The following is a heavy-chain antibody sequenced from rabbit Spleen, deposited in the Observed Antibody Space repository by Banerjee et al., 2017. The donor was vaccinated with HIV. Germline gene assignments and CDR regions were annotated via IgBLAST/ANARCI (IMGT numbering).Heavy chain of an antibody. CDR1: GIDFSSYNF. Sequence: QSLEESGGGLVKPGGTLTLTCTASGIDFSSYNFMCWVRQAPGKGLEWIGCVDVGNSGFTYFASWAKGRFTISKTSSTTVTLQMTSLTAADTATYFCARDSGSSFSTYGMDLWGPGTLVTVS. CDR3: ARDSGSSFSTYGMDL. J-gene: IGHJ6*01. D-gene: IGHD8-1*01. CDR2: VDVGNSGFT. V-gene: IGHV1S40*01.